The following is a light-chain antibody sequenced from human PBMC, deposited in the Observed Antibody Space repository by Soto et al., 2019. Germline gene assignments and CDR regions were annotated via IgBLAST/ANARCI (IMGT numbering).Light chain of an antibody. CDR1: QSVSSN. V-gene: IGKV3D-15*01. CDR3: QQYNNWPLT. Sequence: EIVLTPSPATLSVSPGESDTLCRRASQSVSSNLAWHKQRPGQAPRLLIYGASTRATGVPARFSGGGSGTEFTLTITSLKSEDFAVYWCQQYNNWPLTFGPGTKVDIK. CDR2: GAS. J-gene: IGKJ3*01.